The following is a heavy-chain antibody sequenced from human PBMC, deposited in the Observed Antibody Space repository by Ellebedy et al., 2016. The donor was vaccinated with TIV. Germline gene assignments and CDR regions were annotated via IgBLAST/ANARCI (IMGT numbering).Heavy chain of an antibody. V-gene: IGHV4-31*03. CDR3: ARHVPGTATSFDY. D-gene: IGHD2-15*01. J-gene: IGHJ4*02. CDR1: GGSISSGGYY. CDR2: MYHSGST. Sequence: MPSETLSLTCTVSGGSISSGGYYWSWIRQHPGKGLEWIGYMYHSGSTNYNPSLKSRVTLSLDTSKNQFSLKLSSVTAADTAVYYCARHVPGTATSFDYWGQGTLVTVSS.